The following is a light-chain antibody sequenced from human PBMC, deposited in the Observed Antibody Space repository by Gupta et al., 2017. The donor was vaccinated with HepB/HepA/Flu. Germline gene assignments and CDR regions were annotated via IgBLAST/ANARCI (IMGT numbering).Light chain of an antibody. V-gene: IGKV3-11*01. CDR1: QSISTN. J-gene: IGKJ1*01. CDR2: GAS. Sequence: IVLTQSPVTLSSSIGESVTLSCRASQSISTNLAWYRQKHGQAPRLLFYGASYRATGVPDRFSGSGSGTDFTITISSEEPEDFAVYYCQNRNNCPPNGTFGQGTKVEIK. CDR3: QNRNNCPPNGT.